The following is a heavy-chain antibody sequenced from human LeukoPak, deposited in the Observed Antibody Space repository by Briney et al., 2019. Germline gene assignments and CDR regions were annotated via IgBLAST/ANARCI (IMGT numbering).Heavy chain of an antibody. CDR3: ARRDYDFWSGYYITDY. CDR1: GGSISSYY. J-gene: IGHJ4*02. V-gene: IGHV4-59*12. CDR2: IYYSGST. D-gene: IGHD3-3*01. Sequence: NPSETLSLTCTVSGGSISSYYWSWIRQPPGKGLEWIGYIYYSGSTNYNPSLKSRVTISVDTSKNQFSLKLSSVTAADTAVYYCARRDYDFWSGYYITDYWGQGTLVTVSS.